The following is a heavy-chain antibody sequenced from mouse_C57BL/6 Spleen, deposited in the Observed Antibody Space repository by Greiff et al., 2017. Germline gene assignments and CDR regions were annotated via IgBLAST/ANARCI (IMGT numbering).Heavy chain of an antibody. J-gene: IGHJ1*03. CDR1: GYTFTSYW. CDR2: IHPNSGST. V-gene: IGHV1-64*01. D-gene: IGHD1-1*01. CDR3: ARSRITTVVATGPYWYFDV. Sequence: QVQLQQPGAELVKPGASVKLSCKASGYTFTSYWMHWVKQRPGQGLEWIGMIHPNSGSTNYNEKFKSKATLTVDKSSSTAYMQLSSLTSEDSAVYYCARSRITTVVATGPYWYFDVWGTGTTVTVSS.